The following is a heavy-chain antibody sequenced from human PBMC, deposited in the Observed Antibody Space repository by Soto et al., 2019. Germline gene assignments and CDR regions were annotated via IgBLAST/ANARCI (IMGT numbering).Heavy chain of an antibody. V-gene: IGHV3-11*01. Sequence: VGSLRLSCAAYGFACSDYYMSWIRQAPGKGLEWVSYISSRGSTIYYADSVKGRFTISRDNAKNSLYLQMNSLRAEDTAVYYCSRAGLISPHFWGQGALGNGAS. J-gene: IGHJ4*02. CDR3: SRAGLISPHF. CDR2: ISSRGSTI. D-gene: IGHD1-1*01. CDR1: GFACSDYY.